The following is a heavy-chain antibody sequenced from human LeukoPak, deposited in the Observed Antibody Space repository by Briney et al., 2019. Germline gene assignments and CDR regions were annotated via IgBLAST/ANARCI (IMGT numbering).Heavy chain of an antibody. D-gene: IGHD3-22*01. CDR2: IKTKTAGGTI. CDR3: TTDYYDSSGYVF. Sequence: GGSLRLSCAASGFTFSNAWMNWVRQAPGKGLEWVGRIKTKTAGGTIDYAAPVKGRFTISRDDSKNMLYLQMNSLKTEDTAVYFCTTDYYDSSGYVFWGQGALVTVSS. J-gene: IGHJ4*02. CDR1: GFTFSNAW. V-gene: IGHV3-15*07.